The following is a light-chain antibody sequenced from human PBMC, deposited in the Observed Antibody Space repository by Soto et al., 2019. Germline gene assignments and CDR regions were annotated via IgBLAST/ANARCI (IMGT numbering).Light chain of an antibody. CDR2: GAS. J-gene: IGKJ5*01. CDR3: QHYVERSPIT. Sequence: EIVMTQSPATLSLSPGERATLSCRASRSVSSRLAWYQQKPGQAPRLLISGASSRATGIPDRFSGSGSGTDFTLTISRLEPEDFALYYCQHYVERSPITFGQGTRLEIK. CDR1: RSVSSR. V-gene: IGKV3-20*01.